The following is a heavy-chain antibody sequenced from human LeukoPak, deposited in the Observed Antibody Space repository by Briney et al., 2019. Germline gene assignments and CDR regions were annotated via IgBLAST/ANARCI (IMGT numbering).Heavy chain of an antibody. Sequence: GGSLRLSCAAFGFTFSSYAMHWVRQAPGKGLEWVAVISYDGSNKYYADSVKGRFTISRDNSKNTLYLQMNSLRAEDTAVYYCARERAGSFDYWGQGTLVTVSS. CDR3: ARERAGSFDY. J-gene: IGHJ4*02. CDR2: ISYDGSNK. V-gene: IGHV3-30*01. D-gene: IGHD1-26*01. CDR1: GFTFSSYA.